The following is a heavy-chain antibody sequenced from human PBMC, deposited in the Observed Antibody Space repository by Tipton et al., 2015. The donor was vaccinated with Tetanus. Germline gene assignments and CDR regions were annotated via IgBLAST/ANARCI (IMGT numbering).Heavy chain of an antibody. Sequence: TLSLTCAVSGGSINTGDYYWSWIRQSPGKGLEWIGHVYYSGRTYYNPPLKSRVTISADMSKNQFSLKLTSVTAADTAVYYCARAPYNSPGKFYFDDWGQGILVTVSA. V-gene: IGHV4-30-4*01. CDR1: GGSINTGDYY. J-gene: IGHJ4*02. D-gene: IGHD5-24*01. CDR3: ARAPYNSPGKFYFDD. CDR2: VYYSGRT.